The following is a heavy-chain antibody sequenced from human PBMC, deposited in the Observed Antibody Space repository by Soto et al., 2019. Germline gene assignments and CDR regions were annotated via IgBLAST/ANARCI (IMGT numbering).Heavy chain of an antibody. CDR2: SSAYNGNT. CDR1: GYTFTSYG. D-gene: IGHD3-3*01. CDR3: ARVPYDFWSGYQYGMDV. V-gene: IGHV1-18*01. Sequence: QVQLVQSGAEVKKPGASVKVSCKASGYTFTSYGISWVRQAPGQGLEWMGWSSAYNGNTNDAQKLQGRVTMTTDTSTSTDYMDLRSLRSDDTAVYYCARVPYDFWSGYQYGMDVWGQGTTVTVSS. J-gene: IGHJ6*02.